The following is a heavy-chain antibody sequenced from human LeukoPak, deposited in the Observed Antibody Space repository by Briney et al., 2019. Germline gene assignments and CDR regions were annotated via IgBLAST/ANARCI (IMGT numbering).Heavy chain of an antibody. D-gene: IGHD6-13*01. J-gene: IGHJ4*02. Sequence: ASVKVSCKASGYSHYMHWVRQAPGQGLEWMGIISPSGGSTDYAQKLRGRITMTRDTSTSTVYMDLSSLTSEDTAMYYCATLGDGSSDIDYWGQGTLVTVCS. V-gene: IGHV1-46*04. CDR1: GYSHY. CDR3: ATLGDGSSDIDY. CDR2: ISPSGGST.